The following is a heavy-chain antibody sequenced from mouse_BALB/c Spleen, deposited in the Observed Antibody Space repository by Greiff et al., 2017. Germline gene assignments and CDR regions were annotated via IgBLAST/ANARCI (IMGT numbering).Heavy chain of an antibody. CDR3: AKDYGIREDFDY. D-gene: IGHD1-1*01. J-gene: IGHJ2*01. CDR2: INPSNGRT. Sequence: VQLQQPGAELVKPGASVKLSCKASGYTFTSYWMHWVKQRPGQGLEWIGEINPSNGRTNYNEKFKSKATLTVDKSSSTAYMQLSSLTSEDSAVYYCAKDYGIREDFDYWGQGTTLTVSS. V-gene: IGHV1S81*02. CDR1: GYTFTSYW.